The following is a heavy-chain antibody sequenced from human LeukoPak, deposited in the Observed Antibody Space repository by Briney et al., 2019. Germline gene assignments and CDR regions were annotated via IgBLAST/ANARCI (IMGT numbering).Heavy chain of an antibody. CDR3: ARDTASGYDRRFDY. CDR1: GGPFSGYY. Sequence: SETLSLTCAVYGGPFSGYYWSWIRQPPGKGLEWIGEINHSGSTNYNPSLKSRVTISVDTSKNQFSLKLSSVTAADTAVYYCARDTASGYDRRFDYWGQGTLVTVSS. CDR2: INHSGST. J-gene: IGHJ4*02. D-gene: IGHD5-12*01. V-gene: IGHV4-34*01.